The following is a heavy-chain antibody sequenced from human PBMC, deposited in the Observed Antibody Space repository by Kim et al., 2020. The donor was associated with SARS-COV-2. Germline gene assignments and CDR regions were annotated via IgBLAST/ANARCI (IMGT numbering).Heavy chain of an antibody. J-gene: IGHJ6*02. V-gene: IGHV3-21*01. CDR3: ARTPTEGSGWYGGWEYYYYGMDV. CDR2: ISSSSSYI. D-gene: IGHD6-19*01. Sequence: GGSLRLSCAASGFTFSSYSMNWVRQAPGKGLEWVSSISSSSSYIYYADSVKGRFTISRDNAKNSLYLQMNSLRAEDTAVYYCARTPTEGSGWYGGWEYYYYGMDVWGQGTTVTVSS. CDR1: GFTFSSYS.